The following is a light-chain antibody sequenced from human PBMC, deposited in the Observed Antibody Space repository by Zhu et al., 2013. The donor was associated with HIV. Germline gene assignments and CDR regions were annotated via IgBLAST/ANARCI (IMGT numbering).Light chain of an antibody. V-gene: IGKV3-20*01. CDR3: QQYGSSPLT. Sequence: EIVLTQSPGTLSLSPGERATLSCRASQSVSSSYLAWYQQKPGQAPRLLIYGASVRATGIPDRFSGSGSGTDFTLTISGLEPEDFAVYYCQQYGSSPLTFGG. J-gene: IGKJ4*01. CDR1: QSVSSSY. CDR2: GAS.